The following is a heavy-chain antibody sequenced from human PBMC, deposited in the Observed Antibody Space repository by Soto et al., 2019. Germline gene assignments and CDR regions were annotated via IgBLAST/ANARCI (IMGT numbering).Heavy chain of an antibody. J-gene: IGHJ3*02. CDR2: IYSGGST. V-gene: IGHV3-66*01. D-gene: IGHD3-10*01. CDR3: AREEGASGSYSMDAFDI. CDR1: GFTVSSNY. Sequence: GGSLRLSCAASGFTVSSNYMSWVRQAPGKGLEWVSVIYSGGSTYYADSVKGRFTISRDNSKNTLYLQMNSLRAEDTAVYYCAREEGASGSYSMDAFDIWGQGTMVTVS.